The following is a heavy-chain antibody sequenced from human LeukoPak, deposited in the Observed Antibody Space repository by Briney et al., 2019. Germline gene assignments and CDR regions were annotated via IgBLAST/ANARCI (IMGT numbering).Heavy chain of an antibody. Sequence: PGGSLRLSCEASGFTFTSYGVHWVRQAPGKGLEWLPVISYDGGHQYNADSVKGRFTISRDNYKNTVYLQLNSLRAEDTAVYYCAKDRRMMSPFYGMDVWGQGTTVIVSS. CDR1: GFTFTSYG. V-gene: IGHV3-30*18. D-gene: IGHD3-16*01. CDR3: AKDRRMMSPFYGMDV. J-gene: IGHJ6*02. CDR2: ISYDGGHQ.